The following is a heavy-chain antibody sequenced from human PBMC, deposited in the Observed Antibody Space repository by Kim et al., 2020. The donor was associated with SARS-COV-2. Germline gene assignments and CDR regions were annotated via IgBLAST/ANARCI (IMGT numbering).Heavy chain of an antibody. CDR3: ARTPRLWFGELPTDY. J-gene: IGHJ4*02. V-gene: IGHV5-51*01. Sequence: TRYSPAFQGQVTISADQSISTAYLQWSSLKASDTAMYYCARTPRLWFGELPTDYWGQGTLVTVSS. D-gene: IGHD3-10*01. CDR2: T.